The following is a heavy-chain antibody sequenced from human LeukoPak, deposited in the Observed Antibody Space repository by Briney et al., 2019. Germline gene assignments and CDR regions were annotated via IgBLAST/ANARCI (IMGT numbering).Heavy chain of an antibody. J-gene: IGHJ4*02. Sequence: GGSLRLSCAASGFTFSTYSMNWVRQAPGKGLEWVSSISSSNSYIYYADSMKGRFTISRDNAKNSLYLQMNSLRAEDTAVYYCAPDTIFGAYWGQGTLVTVSS. CDR1: GFTFSTYS. CDR2: ISSSNSYI. CDR3: APDTIFGAY. D-gene: IGHD3-3*01. V-gene: IGHV3-21*01.